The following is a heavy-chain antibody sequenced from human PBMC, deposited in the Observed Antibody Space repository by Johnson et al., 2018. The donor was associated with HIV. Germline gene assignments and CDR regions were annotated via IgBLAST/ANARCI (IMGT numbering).Heavy chain of an antibody. J-gene: IGHJ3*01. CDR2: SGSGGST. V-gene: IGHV3-23*04. CDR1: GFTVSSNY. CDR3: ARDYYDSGDQWAHAAFDV. D-gene: IGHD3-22*01. Sequence: VQLVESGGGLIQPGGSLRLSCAASGFTVSSNYMSWVRQAPGKGLEWVSAISGSGGSTYYADSVKGRFTISRDNAKNSLYLQMNSLRAEDTAVYYCARDYYDSGDQWAHAAFDVWGQGTMVTVSS.